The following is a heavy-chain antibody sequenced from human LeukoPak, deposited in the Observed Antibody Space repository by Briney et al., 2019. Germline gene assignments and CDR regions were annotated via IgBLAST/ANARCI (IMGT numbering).Heavy chain of an antibody. CDR3: AAPSEYCSTRFCNVLNY. CDR1: GDSLTALS. V-gene: IGHV1-24*01. Sequence: GASVKVSCKVLGDSLTALSIHWVRQAPGKGLEWMGGYDPEDDEVIYAQRFRGRVSMTEETAEDPAYLELSSLKSDDTAVYYCAAPSEYCSTRFCNVLNYWGQGTLLTVSS. D-gene: IGHD2-2*01. CDR2: YDPEDDEV. J-gene: IGHJ4*02.